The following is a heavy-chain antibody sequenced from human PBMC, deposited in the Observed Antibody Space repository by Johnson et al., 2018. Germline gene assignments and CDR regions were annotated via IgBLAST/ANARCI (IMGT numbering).Heavy chain of an antibody. J-gene: IGHJ6*03. D-gene: IGHD2-21*02. V-gene: IGHV3-49*03. CDR2: IRSKTFGGTT. Sequence: LVESGGGLVPPGRSLRLSCSASGFTFGDYAMSWFRQAPGKGLEWVGFIRSKTFGGTTEYAASVKGRFTISRDDSKNVASLHMNSLKTEDTAVYKCTRAQKVTQKLYYYYCDKDVLGKGAAVTVSS. CDR3: TRAQKVTQKLYYYYCDKDV. CDR1: GFTFGDYA.